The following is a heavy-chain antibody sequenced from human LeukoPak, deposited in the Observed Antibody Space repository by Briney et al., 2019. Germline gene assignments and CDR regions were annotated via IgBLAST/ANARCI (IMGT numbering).Heavy chain of an antibody. CDR2: IYHSGST. CDR1: GGFISSSSYY. CDR3: ARVTGAAAVASFDY. D-gene: IGHD6-13*01. Sequence: SETLSLTCAVSGGFISSSSYYWGWIRQPPGKGLEWIGEIYHSGSTNYNPSLKSRVTISVDKSKNQFSLKLISVTAADTAVYYCARVTGAAAVASFDYWGQGTLVTVSS. V-gene: IGHV4-39*07. J-gene: IGHJ4*02.